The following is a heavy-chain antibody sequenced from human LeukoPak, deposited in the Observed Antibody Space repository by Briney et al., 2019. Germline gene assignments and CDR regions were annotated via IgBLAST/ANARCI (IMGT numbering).Heavy chain of an antibody. CDR2: IYYSGST. CDR3: ARGGGAYWYFDL. Sequence: PSETLSLTCTASGGSISTYYWSWIQQPPGKGLEWIGYIYYSGSTNYNPSLKSRVSISVDTSKNQFSLKLSSVTAADTAVYYCARGGGAYWYFDLWGRGTLVTVSS. CDR1: GGSISTYY. D-gene: IGHD1-26*01. V-gene: IGHV4-59*01. J-gene: IGHJ2*01.